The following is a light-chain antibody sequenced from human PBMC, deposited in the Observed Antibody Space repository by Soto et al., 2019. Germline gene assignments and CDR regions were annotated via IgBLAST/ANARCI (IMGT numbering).Light chain of an antibody. J-gene: IGLJ1*01. V-gene: IGLV2-14*01. Sequence: QSVLTQPASVSGSPGQSITISCTGTSSDVGGYNYVSWYQQHPGKAPKLMIYEVSNRPSGVSNRFSGSKSGNTASLTISGIQAEEEADYYCSSYTSSRTLLVFGTGTKVTV. CDR1: SSDVGGYNY. CDR3: SSYTSSRTLLV. CDR2: EVS.